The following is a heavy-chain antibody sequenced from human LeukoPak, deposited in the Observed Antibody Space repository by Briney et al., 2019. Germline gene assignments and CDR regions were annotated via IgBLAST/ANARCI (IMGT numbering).Heavy chain of an antibody. Sequence: SETLSLTCAVYGGSFSGYYWTWIRQPAGKGLEWIGRIYTSGSTNYNASLKSRVTMSVDTSKNQFSLKLSSVTAADTAVYYCARESETVAGRGLDYWGQGTLVTVSS. CDR1: GGSFSGYY. D-gene: IGHD6-19*01. CDR2: IYTSGST. J-gene: IGHJ4*02. CDR3: ARESETVAGRGLDY. V-gene: IGHV4-59*10.